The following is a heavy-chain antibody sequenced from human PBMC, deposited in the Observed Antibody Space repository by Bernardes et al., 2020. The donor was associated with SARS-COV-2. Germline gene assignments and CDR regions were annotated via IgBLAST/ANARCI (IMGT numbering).Heavy chain of an antibody. D-gene: IGHD1-1*01. V-gene: IGHV5-51*01. J-gene: IGHJ6*02. Sequence: GACLNISSKTAGSIFIYYWFAWVRPVPGQGLEWVGMIYPGDSDTRYSPSFQGQITISADKSISTAYLQWSSLKASDAAKYYGARQHGNEETTSGMDVWGQGTTVTVSS. CDR3: ARQHGNEETTSGMDV. CDR2: IYPGDSDT. CDR1: GSIFIYYW.